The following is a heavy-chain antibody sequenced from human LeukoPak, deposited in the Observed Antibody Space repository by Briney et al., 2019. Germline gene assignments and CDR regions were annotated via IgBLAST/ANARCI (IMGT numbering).Heavy chain of an antibody. CDR2: ISGSGVNT. V-gene: IGHV3-23*01. Sequence: PGGSLRLSCAASGFTFSNFAMSWVRQVSGRGLEWVSTISGSGVNTYYADSVKGRFTISRDISMNPLYLQMNSLRAEDTAVYHCAKERGMVRGVLDYWGQGTLITVSS. J-gene: IGHJ4*02. CDR3: AKERGMVRGVLDY. D-gene: IGHD3-10*01. CDR1: GFTFSNFA.